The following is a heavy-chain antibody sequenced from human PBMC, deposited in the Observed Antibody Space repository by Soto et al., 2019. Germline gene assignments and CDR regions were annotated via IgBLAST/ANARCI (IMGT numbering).Heavy chain of an antibody. D-gene: IGHD2-15*01. CDR1: GFTFSSYN. J-gene: IGHJ4*02. V-gene: IGHV3-64*02. CDR3: ARARCSSGQFYYFDY. CDR2: ISRSGDRT. Sequence: EVQLVESGEGLVQPGGSLRLSCAASGFTFSSYNIHWIRQAPGKGLEFVSAISRSGDRTYYADSVKGRFTITRDNSKNSVWLQMGSLRAEDMAVYYCARARCSSGQFYYFDYWGRGALVSVSS.